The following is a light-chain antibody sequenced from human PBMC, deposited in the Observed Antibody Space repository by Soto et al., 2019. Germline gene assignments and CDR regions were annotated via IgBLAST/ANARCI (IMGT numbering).Light chain of an antibody. J-gene: IGLJ2*01. CDR2: EIF. CDR3: SSYTTNNAHV. CDR1: TNDIGAFDY. V-gene: IGLV2-14*01. Sequence: QSALTQPASVSGSPGQSITISCTGTTNDIGAFDYVSWYQQHPGKAPKLIIYEIFNRPSGVSHRFSGSKSGNSASLTISGLQAEDEADYYCSSYTTNNAHVFGGGTKLTVL.